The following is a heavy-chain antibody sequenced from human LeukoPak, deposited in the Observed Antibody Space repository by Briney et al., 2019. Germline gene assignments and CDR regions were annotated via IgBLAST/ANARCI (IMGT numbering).Heavy chain of an antibody. CDR2: ISGSGRST. Sequence: XGSLRLSCAASGFTFSNYAMRWGRQAPGKGLEWLLSISGSGRSTYYSLSVKVRFTISTDNSNNTLYLQMNSLRAEDTAVYYCTKGTIWLPFDYWGQGTLVTVSS. V-gene: IGHV3-23*01. J-gene: IGHJ4*02. CDR1: GFTFSNYA. D-gene: IGHD5-18*01. CDR3: TKGTIWLPFDY.